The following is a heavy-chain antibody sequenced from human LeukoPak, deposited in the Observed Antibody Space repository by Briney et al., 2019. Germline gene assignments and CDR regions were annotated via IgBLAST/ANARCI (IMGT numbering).Heavy chain of an antibody. CDR1: GFTFDDYG. V-gene: IGHV3-9*01. CDR3: VKGGCSGRSCYGDY. D-gene: IGHD2-15*01. J-gene: IGHJ4*02. CDR2: ISWNGGTI. Sequence: RPGGSLRLSCAASGFTFDDYGMHWVRQAPGKGLEWVSGISWNGGTIGYADSVKGRFTISRDNAKNSLYLQMTSLRAEDTALYYCVKGGCSGRSCYGDYWGQGTLVTVSS.